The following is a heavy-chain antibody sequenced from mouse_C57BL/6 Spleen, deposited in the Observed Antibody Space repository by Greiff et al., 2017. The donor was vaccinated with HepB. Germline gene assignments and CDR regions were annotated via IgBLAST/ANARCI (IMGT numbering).Heavy chain of an antibody. Sequence: VQLQQSGAELVKPGASVKMSCKASGYTFTSYWITWVKQRPGQGLEWIGDIYPGSGSTNYNEKFKSKATLTVDTSSSTAYMQLISLTSEDSAVYYCARKAYYSNYLDYWGQGTTLTVSS. CDR1: GYTFTSYW. J-gene: IGHJ2*01. V-gene: IGHV1-55*01. CDR3: ARKAYYSNYLDY. D-gene: IGHD2-5*01. CDR2: IYPGSGST.